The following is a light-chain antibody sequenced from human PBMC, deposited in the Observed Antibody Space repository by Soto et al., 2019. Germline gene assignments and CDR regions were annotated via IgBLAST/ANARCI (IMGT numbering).Light chain of an antibody. CDR2: GAS. J-gene: IGKJ1*01. V-gene: IGKV3-15*01. Sequence: EVVVTQSPATLSVSPGERATLSCRASQSVSSNLAWYQQKPGQAPRLLIYGASTRATGIPARFSGSGSGTEFTLTISSLQSGDFAVYYCQQYADWPRTFGQGTKVDIK. CDR3: QQYADWPRT. CDR1: QSVSSN.